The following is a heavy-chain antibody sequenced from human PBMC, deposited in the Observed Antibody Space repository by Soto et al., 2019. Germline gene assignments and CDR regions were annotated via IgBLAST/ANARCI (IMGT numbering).Heavy chain of an antibody. J-gene: IGHJ4*02. CDR3: ARDLAKGGGSAGFDY. D-gene: IGHD1-26*01. CDR1: GYTFTVYY. Sequence: QVQLVQSGAEVKKPGASVNVSCKASGYTFTVYYMHWVRQAPGQGLAWLGWINPKSGGTMYPQKFQGRVTMTWDTSISTACMALTRLRSDDTAVYYCARDLAKGGGSAGFDYWGQGTLVTVSS. CDR2: INPKSGGT. V-gene: IGHV1-2*02.